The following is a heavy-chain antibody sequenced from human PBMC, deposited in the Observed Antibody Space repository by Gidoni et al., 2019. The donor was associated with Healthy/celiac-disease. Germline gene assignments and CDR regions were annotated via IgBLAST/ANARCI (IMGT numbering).Heavy chain of an antibody. J-gene: IGHJ3*02. D-gene: IGHD1-26*01. V-gene: IGHV3-23*01. Sequence: EAQLLESEGGLVQPGGSLRISCAASEFTFSSYAMSWVRQAPGKGLEWVSAISGSGGSTYYGDSVKGRFTISSDNSNNTLYLQMNSLRAEVSAVYHFACSFVSGCYYRSAFDIWGQGTMVTVS. CDR2: ISGSGGST. CDR3: ACSFVSGCYYRSAFDI. CDR1: EFTFSSYA.